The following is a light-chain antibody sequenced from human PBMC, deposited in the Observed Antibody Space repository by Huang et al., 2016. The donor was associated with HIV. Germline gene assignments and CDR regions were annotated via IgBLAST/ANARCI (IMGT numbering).Light chain of an antibody. CDR1: QSLLHRNGYNY. CDR2: LGS. CDR3: MQSLQTRLT. Sequence: DIVMTQSPVSLPVTPGEPASISCKSSQSLLHRNGYNYLDWYLQKPGQSLQLLIYLGSNRASGVPDRFSGSGSGTEFTLKISRVEAEDVGVYYCMQSLQTRLTFGGGTKVEIK. J-gene: IGKJ4*01. V-gene: IGKV2-28*01.